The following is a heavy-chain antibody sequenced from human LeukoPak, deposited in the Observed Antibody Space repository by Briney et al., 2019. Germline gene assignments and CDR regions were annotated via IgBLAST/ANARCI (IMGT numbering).Heavy chain of an antibody. D-gene: IGHD1-1*01. Sequence: GESLKISCKGSGYSFTSYWIGWVRQMPGKGLEWMGIIYPGDSDTRYSPSFQGQVTISADKSISTAYLQWSSLKASDTAMYYCARTEYNWKDIGHFDYWGQGTLVTVSS. CDR1: GYSFTSYW. J-gene: IGHJ4*02. CDR3: ARTEYNWKDIGHFDY. V-gene: IGHV5-51*01. CDR2: IYPGDSDT.